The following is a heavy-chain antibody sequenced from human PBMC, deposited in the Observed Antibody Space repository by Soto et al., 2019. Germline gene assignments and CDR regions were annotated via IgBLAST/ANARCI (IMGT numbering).Heavy chain of an antibody. D-gene: IGHD3-10*01. CDR3: ARVWGGAFAI. Sequence: SETLSLTCTVSGGSISSYYWSWIQQPPGKGLEWIGYIYYSGSTNYNPSLKSRVTISVDTSKNQFSLKLSSVTAADTAVYYCARVWGGAFAIWGQGTMVTVSS. CDR2: IYYSGST. J-gene: IGHJ3*02. CDR1: GGSISSYY. V-gene: IGHV4-59*01.